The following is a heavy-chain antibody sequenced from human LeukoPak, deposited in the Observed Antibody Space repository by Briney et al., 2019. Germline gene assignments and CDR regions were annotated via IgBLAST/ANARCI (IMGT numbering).Heavy chain of an antibody. D-gene: IGHD6-19*01. CDR2: IYPGDSDT. CDR1: GYSFTSYW. CDR3: ARRPEGYSSGWYIDY. V-gene: IGHV5-51*01. Sequence: KHGEPLKISCKGSGYSFTSYWIGWVRQMPGKGLEWMGIIYPGDSDTRYSPSFQGQVTISADKSISTAYLQWSSLKASDTAMYYCARRPEGYSSGWYIDYWGQGTLVTVSS. J-gene: IGHJ4*02.